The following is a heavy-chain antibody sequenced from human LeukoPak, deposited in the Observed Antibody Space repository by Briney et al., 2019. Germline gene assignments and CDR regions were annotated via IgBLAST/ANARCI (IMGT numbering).Heavy chain of an antibody. CDR2: IYYSGST. CDR3: ARGGSGSSGYFGDFDY. Sequence: PSETLSLTCTVSGGSISSGDYYWSWIRQPPGKGLEWIGYIYYSGSTYYNPSLKSRVTISVDTSKNQFSLKLSSVTAADTAVYYCARGGSGSSGYFGDFDYWGQRTLVTVSS. CDR1: GGSISSGDYY. V-gene: IGHV4-30-4*01. D-gene: IGHD3-22*01. J-gene: IGHJ4*02.